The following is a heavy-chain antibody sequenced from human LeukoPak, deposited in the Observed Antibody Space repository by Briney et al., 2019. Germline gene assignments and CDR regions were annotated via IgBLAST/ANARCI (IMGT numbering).Heavy chain of an antibody. CDR3: ARGDYDSSGYYYDY. CDR1: GFTFSSYT. J-gene: IGHJ4*02. CDR2: ISSSSKYI. V-gene: IGHV3-21*01. D-gene: IGHD3-22*01. Sequence: PGGSLRLSCAASGFTFSSYTMNWVRQAPGKGLEWVSSISSSSKYIYYAESVKGRFTISRDNAKNSLYLQMNSLRAEDTAVYYCARGDYDSSGYYYDYWGQGILVTVSS.